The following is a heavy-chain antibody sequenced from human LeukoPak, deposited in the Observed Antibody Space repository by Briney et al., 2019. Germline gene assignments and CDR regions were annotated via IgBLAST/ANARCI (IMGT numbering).Heavy chain of an antibody. Sequence: SETLSLTCTVSGGSISSYYWTWIRQPPGKGLEWIGCIYYTGSTNYNPSLTSRVTISVDTSKNQFSLKLTSVTAADTAIYYCARLEMATIEGGKFAFHIWGQGTMVTVSS. CDR3: ARLEMATIEGGKFAFHI. V-gene: IGHV4-59*01. CDR1: GGSISSYY. CDR2: IYYTGST. D-gene: IGHD5-24*01. J-gene: IGHJ3*02.